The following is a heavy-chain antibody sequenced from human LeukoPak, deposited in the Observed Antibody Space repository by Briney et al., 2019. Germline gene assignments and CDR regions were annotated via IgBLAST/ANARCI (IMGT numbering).Heavy chain of an antibody. CDR3: AKNNGNYNFWRGYYSGMDV. Sequence: GGSLRLSCAASGFTFSSYAMSWVRQAPGKGLEWVSGISGSGGNTYYADSVKGRFTISRDNSKNTLYLQMNSLRAEDTAVYYCAKNNGNYNFWRGYYSGMDVWGQGTTVIVSS. CDR2: ISGSGGNT. D-gene: IGHD3-3*01. J-gene: IGHJ6*02. CDR1: GFTFSSYA. V-gene: IGHV3-23*01.